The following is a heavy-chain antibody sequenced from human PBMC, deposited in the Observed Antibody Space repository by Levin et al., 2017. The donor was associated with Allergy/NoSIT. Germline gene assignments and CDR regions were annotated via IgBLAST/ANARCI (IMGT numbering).Heavy chain of an antibody. CDR2: ISSSGTTI. Sequence: PGGSLRLSCAASGFAFSGYYMSWIRQAPGKGLEWVAYISSSGTTIYYADSVKGRFTIYRDNARNSLYLQLNSLRAEDTAIYHCARDKDDDESGTTFDFWGRGTLVTVSS. J-gene: IGHJ4*02. D-gene: IGHD1/OR15-1a*01. CDR3: ARDKDDDESGTTFDF. CDR1: GFAFSGYY. V-gene: IGHV3-11*01.